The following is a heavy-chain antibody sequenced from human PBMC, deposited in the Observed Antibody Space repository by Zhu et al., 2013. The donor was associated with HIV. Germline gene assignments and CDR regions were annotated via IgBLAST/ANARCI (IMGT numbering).Heavy chain of an antibody. Sequence: QVQLVQSGAEVKKPGASVKVSCTASGYTFTTYDIHWVRQATGQGLEWMGWTTPNSDNTGYAQKFQGRVTMTRDTSISTAYMEVRGLISDDTAVYYCASDLWDKAFDIWGQGTMVTVSS. D-gene: IGHD3-16*01. CDR1: GYTFTTYD. CDR2: TTPNSDNT. J-gene: IGHJ3*02. CDR3: ASDLWDKAFDI. V-gene: IGHV1-8*02.